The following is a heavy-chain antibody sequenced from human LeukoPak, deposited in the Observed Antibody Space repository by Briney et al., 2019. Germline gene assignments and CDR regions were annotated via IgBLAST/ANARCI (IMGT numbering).Heavy chain of an antibody. Sequence: PSETLSLTCAVYGGSFSGYYWSWIRQPPGKGLEWIGEINHSGSTNYNPSLKGRVTISVDTSKNQFSLKLSSVTAADTAVYYCAGRYSGSYYYYYYMDVWGKGTTVTVSS. CDR2: INHSGST. CDR3: AGRYSGSYYYYYYMDV. V-gene: IGHV4-34*01. J-gene: IGHJ6*03. CDR1: GGSFSGYY. D-gene: IGHD1-26*01.